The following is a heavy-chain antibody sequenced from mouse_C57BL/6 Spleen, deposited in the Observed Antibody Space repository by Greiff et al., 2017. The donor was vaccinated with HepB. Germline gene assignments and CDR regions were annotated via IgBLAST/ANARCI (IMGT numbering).Heavy chain of an antibody. V-gene: IGHV1-7*01. CDR1: GYTFTSYW. J-gene: IGHJ3*01. Sequence: VMLVESGAELAKPGASVKLSCKASGYTFTSYWMHWVKQRPGQGLEWIGYINPSSGYTKYNQKFKDKATLTADKSSSTAFMQLSSLTYEDSAVYYCASVYYDYDWFAYWGQGTLVTVSA. CDR2: INPSSGYT. CDR3: ASVYYDYDWFAY. D-gene: IGHD2-4*01.